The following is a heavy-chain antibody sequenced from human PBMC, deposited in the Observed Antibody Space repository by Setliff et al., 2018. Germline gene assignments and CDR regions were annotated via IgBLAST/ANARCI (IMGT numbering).Heavy chain of an antibody. V-gene: IGHV4-34*01. D-gene: IGHD3-10*01. Sequence: KPSETLSLTCAVYGGSFNVYFWSWIRQPPGKGLEWIGEISHSGYTYYNPSLQSRVTISVDMSKNQFSMKLTSVTAADTAVYYCARVDFTMIQGVLGLWGQGTLVTVSS. CDR1: GGSFNVYF. CDR3: ARVDFTMIQGVLGL. J-gene: IGHJ1*01. CDR2: ISHSGYT.